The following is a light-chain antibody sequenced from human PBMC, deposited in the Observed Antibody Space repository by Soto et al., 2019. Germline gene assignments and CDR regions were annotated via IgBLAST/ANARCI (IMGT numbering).Light chain of an antibody. Sequence: IQMTKSPSSLSASVGDRVTITCLASQGISSYLAWYQQKPGRAPKLLIYAASTLQSGVPSRFSGSGSGTEFTLTISSLQPDDFATYYCQHYNSYSEAFGQGTKVDI. CDR3: QHYNSYSEA. CDR2: AAS. CDR1: QGISSY. J-gene: IGKJ1*01. V-gene: IGKV1-9*01.